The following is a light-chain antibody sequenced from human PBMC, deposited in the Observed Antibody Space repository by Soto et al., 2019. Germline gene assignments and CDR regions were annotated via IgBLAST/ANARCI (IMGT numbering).Light chain of an antibody. CDR2: AAS. CDR1: QSINSY. J-gene: IGKJ1*01. V-gene: IGKV1-39*01. CDR3: QQSYSTPWT. Sequence: DIQMTQSPSSLSASVGDRVTITCRASQSINSYLNWYQQKPGKAPELLIYAASSLQSGVPSRFSGSGSGTDFTLTISSLQPEDFATYYCQQSYSTPWTFGQGTKVDNK.